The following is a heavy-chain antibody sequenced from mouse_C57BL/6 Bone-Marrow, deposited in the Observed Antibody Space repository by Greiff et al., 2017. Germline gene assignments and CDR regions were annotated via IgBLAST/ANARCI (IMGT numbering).Heavy chain of an antibody. J-gene: IGHJ2*01. Sequence: VQLQQSGAELVRPGASVKLSCKASGYTFTDYYINWVKQRPGQGLEWIARIYPGSGNTYYNEKFKGKATLTAEKSSSTAYMQLSSLTSEDSAVYFCARGAITTVEFDYWGQGTTLTVSS. CDR3: ARGAITTVEFDY. CDR2: IYPGSGNT. D-gene: IGHD1-1*01. V-gene: IGHV1-76*01. CDR1: GYTFTDYY.